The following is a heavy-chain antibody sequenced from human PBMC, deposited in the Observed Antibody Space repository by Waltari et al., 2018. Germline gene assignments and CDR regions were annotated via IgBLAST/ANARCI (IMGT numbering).Heavy chain of an antibody. D-gene: IGHD3-10*01. Sequence: QVQLQQWGAGLLKPSETLSLTCAVYGGSFSGYYWSWIRQPPGKGLEWIGEINHSGSTNDNPSLKSRVTISVDTSKNQFSLKLSSVTAADTAVYYCARQGLVGGNWFDPWGQGTLVTVSS. CDR3: ARQGLVGGNWFDP. CDR2: INHSGST. CDR1: GGSFSGYY. V-gene: IGHV4-34*01. J-gene: IGHJ5*02.